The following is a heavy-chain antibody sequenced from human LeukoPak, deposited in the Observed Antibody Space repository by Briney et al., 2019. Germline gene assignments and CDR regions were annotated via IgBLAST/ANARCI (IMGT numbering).Heavy chain of an antibody. J-gene: IGHJ4*02. CDR1: GGSFSGYY. CDR3: ARRRYLDY. CDR2: INHSGST. V-gene: IGHV4-34*01. Sequence: SXXLSLTCAVYGGSFSGYYWSWIRQPPGKGLEWIGEINHSGSTNYNPSLKSRVTISADTSKNQFSLKLSSVTAADTAVYYCARRRYLDYWGQGTLVTVSS.